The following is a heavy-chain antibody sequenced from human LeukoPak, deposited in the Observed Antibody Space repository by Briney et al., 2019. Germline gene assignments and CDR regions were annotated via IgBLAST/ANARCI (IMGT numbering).Heavy chain of an antibody. Sequence: GGSLRLSCAASGFTFSRYWMHWVRQAPGRGLVWVSRINGDGSSTTYADSVKGRFTISRDNAKNTLYLQMNSLRAEDTAVYYCARGWYYGMDVWGQGTTITVSS. CDR1: GFTFSRYW. D-gene: IGHD5-24*01. CDR3: ARGWYYGMDV. V-gene: IGHV3-74*01. J-gene: IGHJ6*02. CDR2: INGDGSST.